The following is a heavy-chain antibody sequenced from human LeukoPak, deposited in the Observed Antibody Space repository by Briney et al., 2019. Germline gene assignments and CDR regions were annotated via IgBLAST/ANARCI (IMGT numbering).Heavy chain of an antibody. Sequence: GGSLRLSCAASGFTFSSYAMHWVRQAPGKGLEWVSRIIPSGHTTYYADSVRGRFTISRHNSRNTLYLQMNSLRAEDTAVYYCAKDDRWLQFCCWGQGTLVTVSA. D-gene: IGHD5-24*01. J-gene: IGHJ4*02. CDR2: IIPSGHTT. CDR1: GFTFSSYA. V-gene: IGHV3-23*01. CDR3: AKDDRWLQFCC.